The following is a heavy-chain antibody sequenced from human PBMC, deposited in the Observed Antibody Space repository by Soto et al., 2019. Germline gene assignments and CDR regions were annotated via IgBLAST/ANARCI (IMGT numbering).Heavy chain of an antibody. CDR3: ARDLGYFNSSGCFRNWFDP. CDR2: ISTYDDKT. CDR1: GYSFRTHG. V-gene: IGHV1-18*01. D-gene: IGHD6-19*01. J-gene: IGHJ5*02. Sequence: QVQLMQSGAEVKTPGASVKVSCRASGYSFRTHGISWLRQAPGQGLEWMGWISTYDDKTNFPQKFQGRITMTTDTSANTAYMELRRLRSVDTAVYFCARDLGYFNSSGCFRNWFDPWGQGTLVTVSS.